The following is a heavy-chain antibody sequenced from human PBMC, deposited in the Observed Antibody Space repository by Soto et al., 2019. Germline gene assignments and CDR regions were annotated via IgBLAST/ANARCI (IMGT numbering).Heavy chain of an antibody. CDR3: LRVGAVATNGGSFDY. D-gene: IGHD5-12*01. V-gene: IGHV4-4*07. J-gene: IGHJ4*02. CDR2: LHSSGKT. Sequence: QVQLEESGPGLVKPSETLSLTCNVPGGSISGYYGSWIRQSPGKGLEWIGRLHSSGKTAYRPSHRSRVSMSLDTSKNQVFLKVPSVTAADTAVHECLRVGAVATNGGSFDYWGQGALVIVSA. CDR1: GGSISGYY.